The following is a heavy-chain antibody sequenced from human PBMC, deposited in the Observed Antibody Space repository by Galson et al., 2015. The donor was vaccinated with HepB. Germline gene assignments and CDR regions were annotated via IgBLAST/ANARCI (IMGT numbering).Heavy chain of an antibody. D-gene: IGHD2-21*02. CDR3: AKVVTLRYFDY. Sequence: SLRLSCAASGFTFSNYAMNWVRQAPGKGLERVSAISGSGSSTYYADSVKGRFTISRDNSKNTLYLQMNGLRAEDTAVYYCAKVVTLRYFDYWGQGTLVTVSS. CDR1: GFTFSNYA. J-gene: IGHJ4*02. V-gene: IGHV3-23*01. CDR2: ISGSGSST.